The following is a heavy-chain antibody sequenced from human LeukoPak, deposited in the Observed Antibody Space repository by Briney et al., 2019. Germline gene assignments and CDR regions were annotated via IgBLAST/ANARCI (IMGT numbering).Heavy chain of an antibody. CDR2: ISGTSSTK. V-gene: IGHV3-48*04. CDR3: ASPRYSSSWHFDY. D-gene: IGHD6-13*01. CDR1: GFTFSSYS. J-gene: IGHJ4*02. Sequence: PGGSLRLCCTASGFTFSSYSMNWVRQAPGKGLEWVSYISGTSSTKYYADSVKGRFTISRDNAKNSLYLQMNSLRSEDTAVYYCASPRYSSSWHFDYWGQGTLVTVSS.